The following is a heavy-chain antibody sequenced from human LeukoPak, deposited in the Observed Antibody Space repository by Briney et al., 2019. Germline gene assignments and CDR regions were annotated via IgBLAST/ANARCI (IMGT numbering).Heavy chain of an antibody. Sequence: PSETLSLTCTVSGGSISSHYWSWIRQPPGKGLEWIGYIYCSGSTNYNPSLKSRVTISVDTSKNQFSLKLSSVTAADTAVYYCARYVAARLEYYYYYYMDVWGKGTTVTVSS. D-gene: IGHD6-6*01. V-gene: IGHV4-59*11. J-gene: IGHJ6*03. CDR1: GGSISSHY. CDR3: ARYVAARLEYYYYYYMDV. CDR2: IYCSGST.